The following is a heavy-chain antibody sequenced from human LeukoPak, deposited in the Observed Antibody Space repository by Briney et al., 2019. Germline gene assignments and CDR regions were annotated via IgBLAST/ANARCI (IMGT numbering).Heavy chain of an antibody. D-gene: IGHD6-13*01. J-gene: IGHJ5*02. CDR2: INPNSGGA. Sequence: GASVKVSCKASGYTFTGYYMHWVRQAPGQGLEWMGWINPNSGGASYAQKFQGRVTMTRDTSISTAYMELSRLRSDDTAVYYCARAAGQQPPYNWFDPWGQGTLVTVSS. CDR1: GYTFTGYY. CDR3: ARAAGQQPPYNWFDP. V-gene: IGHV1-2*02.